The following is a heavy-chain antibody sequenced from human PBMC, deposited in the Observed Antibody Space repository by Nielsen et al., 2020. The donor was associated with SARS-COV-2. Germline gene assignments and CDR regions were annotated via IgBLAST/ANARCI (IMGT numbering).Heavy chain of an antibody. CDR1: GFTFSSYA. CDR3: ARLMSGAGYFDY. CDR2: ISYDGSNK. Sequence: GESLKISCAASGFTFSSYAMHWVRQAPGKGLEWVAVISYDGSNKYYADSVKGRFTISRDNSKNTLYLQMNSLRAEDTAVYYCARLMSGAGYFDYWGQGTLVTVSS. D-gene: IGHD2-8*02. J-gene: IGHJ4*02. V-gene: IGHV3-30-3*01.